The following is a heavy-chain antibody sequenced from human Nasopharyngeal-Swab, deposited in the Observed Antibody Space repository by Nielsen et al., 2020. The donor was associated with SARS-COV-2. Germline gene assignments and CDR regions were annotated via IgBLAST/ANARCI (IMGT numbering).Heavy chain of an antibody. CDR2: MNPNTGNT. V-gene: IGHV1-8*01. CDR1: GYTFTSYD. D-gene: IGHD3-9*01. Sequence: ASVKASCKASGYTFTSYDINWTRQATGQGLEWMASMNPNTGNTGYAQKFQGRVTMTRNTSISTAYMELSSLRSEDTAVYYCARGTTVRYFDWLFADYGMDVWGQGTTVTVSS. J-gene: IGHJ6*02. CDR3: ARGTTVRYFDWLFADYGMDV.